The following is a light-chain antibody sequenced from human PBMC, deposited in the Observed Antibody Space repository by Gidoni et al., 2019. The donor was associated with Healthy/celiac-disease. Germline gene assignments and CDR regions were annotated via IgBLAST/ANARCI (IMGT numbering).Light chain of an antibody. CDR2: YAS. CDR3: QQRSNWPLFT. CDR1: QSVSSY. V-gene: IGKV3-11*01. J-gene: IGKJ3*01. Sequence: EIVLTHSPATLSLSPGERATLSCRASQSVSSYLAWYQQKPGQAPRLLIYYASNRATGIPARFSGSGSGTDFTLTISSLEPEDFAVYYCQQRSNWPLFTFGPGTKVDIK.